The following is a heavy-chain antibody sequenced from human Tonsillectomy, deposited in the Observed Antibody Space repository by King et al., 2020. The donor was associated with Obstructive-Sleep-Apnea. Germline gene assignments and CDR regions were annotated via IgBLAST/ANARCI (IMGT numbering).Heavy chain of an antibody. J-gene: IGHJ6*02. CDR2: ISWDGGST. D-gene: IGHD3-10*01. Sequence: VQLVESGGVVVQPGGSLRLSCAASGFTFDDYAMHWVRQAPGKGLEWVSLISWDGGSTYYADSVKGRFTISRDNSKNSLYLQMNSLRAEDTALYYCAKDRGDYGSGSYRVSAELYGMDVWGQGTTVTVSS. CDR3: AKDRGDYGSGSYRVSAELYGMDV. V-gene: IGHV3-43D*03. CDR1: GFTFDDYA.